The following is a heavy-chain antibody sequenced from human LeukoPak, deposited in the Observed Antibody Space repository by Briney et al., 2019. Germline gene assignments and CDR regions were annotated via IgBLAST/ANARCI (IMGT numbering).Heavy chain of an antibody. Sequence: GGSLRLSCAASGFTFSSYAMSRVRQAPGKGLEWVSAISGSGGSTYYADSVKGRFTISRDNSKNTLYLQMNSLRAEDTAVYYCAKADYEPSPEYYFDYWGQGTLVTVSS. CDR2: ISGSGGST. J-gene: IGHJ4*02. CDR3: AKADYEPSPEYYFDY. D-gene: IGHD4-17*01. CDR1: GFTFSSYA. V-gene: IGHV3-23*01.